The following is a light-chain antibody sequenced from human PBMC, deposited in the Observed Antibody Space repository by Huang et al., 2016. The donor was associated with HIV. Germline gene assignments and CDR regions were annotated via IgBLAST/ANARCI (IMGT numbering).Light chain of an antibody. J-gene: IGKJ2*01. Sequence: DIQMTQSPSSLSASVGERVIISCRASQSINKYLNWYQQMPGKAPKLLIYGASTLQRGVSSRFSGSVSGTDFTLTIGSLQPEDAATYYCQQSYKAPRTFGQGTLLEI. CDR2: GAS. CDR1: QSINKY. CDR3: QQSYKAPRT. V-gene: IGKV1-39*01.